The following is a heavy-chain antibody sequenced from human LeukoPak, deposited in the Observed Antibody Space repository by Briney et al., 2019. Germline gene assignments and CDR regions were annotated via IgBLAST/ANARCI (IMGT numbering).Heavy chain of an antibody. V-gene: IGHV3-53*01. J-gene: IGHJ4*02. D-gene: IGHD3-3*01. CDR2: IYSGGST. CDR3: ARDSKSITIFGVVIQPHDY. CDR1: GFTVSSNY. Sequence: PGGSLRLSCAASGFTVSSNYMSWVRQAPGKGLEWVSVIYSGGSTYYADSVKGRFTISRDNSKNTLYLQMNSLRAEDTAVYYCARDSKSITIFGVVIQPHDYWGQGTLVTVSS.